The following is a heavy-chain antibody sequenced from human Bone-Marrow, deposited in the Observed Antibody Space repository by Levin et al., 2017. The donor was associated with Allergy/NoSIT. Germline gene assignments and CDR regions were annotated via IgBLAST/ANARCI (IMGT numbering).Heavy chain of an antibody. Sequence: LSLTCAASGFTFSSYSMNWVRQAPGKGLEWVSYISSSSSTIYYADSVKGRFTISRDNAKNSLYLQMNSLRAEDTAVYYCARTTDDYGDYWYFDLWGRGTLVTVSS. V-gene: IGHV3-48*04. CDR1: GFTFSSYS. CDR2: ISSSSSTI. CDR3: ARTTDDYGDYWYFDL. D-gene: IGHD4-17*01. J-gene: IGHJ2*01.